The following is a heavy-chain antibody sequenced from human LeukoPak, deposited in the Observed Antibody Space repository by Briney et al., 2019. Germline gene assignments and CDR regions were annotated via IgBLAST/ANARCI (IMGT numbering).Heavy chain of an antibody. CDR2: INHSGST. Sequence: PSETLSLTCAVYGGSFSGYYWSWIRQPPGKGLEWIGEINHSGSTNYNPSLKSRVTISVDTSKNQFSLKLSSVTAADTAVYYCAGRIQLWNYYYYGMDAWGQGTTVTVSS. CDR3: AGRIQLWNYYYYGMDA. V-gene: IGHV4-34*01. CDR1: GGSFSGYY. J-gene: IGHJ6*02. D-gene: IGHD5-18*01.